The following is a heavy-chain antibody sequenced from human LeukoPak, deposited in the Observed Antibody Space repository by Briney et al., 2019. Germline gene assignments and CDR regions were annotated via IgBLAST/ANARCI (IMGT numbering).Heavy chain of an antibody. V-gene: IGHV3-23*01. Sequence: GGSLRLSCAASGFTFSSYAMSWVRQAPGKGLEWVPAISGSGGSTYYADSVKGRFTISRDNSKNTLYLQMNSLRAEDTAVYYCAKTGAYSSGWYGRIVVAQRDYYFDYWGQGTLVTVSS. J-gene: IGHJ4*02. CDR1: GFTFSSYA. D-gene: IGHD6-19*01. CDR3: AKTGAYSSGWYGRIVVAQRDYYFDY. CDR2: ISGSGGST.